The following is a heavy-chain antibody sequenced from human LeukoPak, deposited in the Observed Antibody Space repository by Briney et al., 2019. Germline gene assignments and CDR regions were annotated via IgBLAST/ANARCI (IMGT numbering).Heavy chain of an antibody. D-gene: IGHD4-17*01. Sequence: SETLSLTCAVYGDSFSGYYWSWIRQPPGKGLEWIGEINHSGSTNYNPSLKSRVTISVDTSKNQFSLKLSSVTAADTAVYYCARDDYGDYEAFDIWGQGTMVTVSS. V-gene: IGHV4-34*01. CDR3: ARDDYGDYEAFDI. CDR2: INHSGST. CDR1: GDSFSGYY. J-gene: IGHJ3*02.